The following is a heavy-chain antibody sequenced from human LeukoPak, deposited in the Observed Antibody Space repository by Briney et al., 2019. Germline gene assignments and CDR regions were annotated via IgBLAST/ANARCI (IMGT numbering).Heavy chain of an antibody. D-gene: IGHD5-12*01. CDR1: GFTFSVYG. CDR2: ISYDGTDK. J-gene: IGHJ4*02. V-gene: IGHV3-30*18. Sequence: GRSLRLSCAASGFTFSVYGMYWVRQPPGKGLEWVALISYDGTDKYHVDSVKGRFTISRDNSKNTLYLQMNSLRAEDTAVYYCAKDRSSGYDRGGFDYWGQGTLVTVSS. CDR3: AKDRSSGYDRGGFDY.